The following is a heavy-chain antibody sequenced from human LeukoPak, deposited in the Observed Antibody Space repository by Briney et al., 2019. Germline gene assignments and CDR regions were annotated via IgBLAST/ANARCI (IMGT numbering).Heavy chain of an antibody. D-gene: IGHD4-23*01. V-gene: IGHV3-7*03. CDR3: TREMVMIDY. J-gene: IGHJ4*02. CDR1: GFIFTDYW. CDR2: IKQDGSEK. Sequence: GGSLRLSCAASGFIFTDYWMSWVRQAPGKGLEWVANIKQDGSEKYHVGSVKGRFTISRDNAKSSLYLQMNSLRAEGTAVYYCTREMVMIDYWGQGNLVTVSS.